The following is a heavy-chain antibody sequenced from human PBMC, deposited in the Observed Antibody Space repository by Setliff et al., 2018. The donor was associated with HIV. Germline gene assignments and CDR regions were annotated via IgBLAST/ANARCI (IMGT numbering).Heavy chain of an antibody. J-gene: IGHJ4*02. D-gene: IGHD5-18*01. CDR1: GFSFSSYW. CDR3: VRDGYSNWDLDH. V-gene: IGHV3-7*03. Sequence: GGSLRLSCAGSGFSFSSYWMTWVRQAPGKGLEWVANINQNGGSRNYVDSGKGRFTISRDNTKNSLYLQMNSLRAEDTAMYYCVRDGYSNWDLDHWGQGTLVTVSS. CDR2: INQNGGSR.